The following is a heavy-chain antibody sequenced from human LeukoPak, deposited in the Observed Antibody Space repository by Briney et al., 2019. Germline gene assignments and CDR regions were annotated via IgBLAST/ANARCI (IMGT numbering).Heavy chain of an antibody. CDR1: GGSISSGGYY. J-gene: IGHJ4*02. CDR2: IYYSGST. CDR3: ARVRGYRPSVFDY. Sequence: SETLSLTCTVSGGSISSGGYYWSWIRQHPGKGLEWIGYIYYSGSTYYNPYLKSRVTISVDTSKNQFSLKLSSVTAADTAVYYCARVRGYRPSVFDYWGQGTLVTVSS. D-gene: IGHD5-12*01. V-gene: IGHV4-31*03.